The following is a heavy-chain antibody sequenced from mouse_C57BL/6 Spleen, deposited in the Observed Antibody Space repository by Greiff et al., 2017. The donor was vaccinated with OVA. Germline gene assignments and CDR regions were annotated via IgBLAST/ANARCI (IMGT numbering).Heavy chain of an antibody. CDR1: GFSFTSYG. CDR3: SKNYDINPYYLDY. Sequence: VMLVESGPGLVQPSQSLSITCTVSGFSFTSYGVHWVRQPPGKGLEWLGVIWSGGGTDYNDACISRLSISKDNSKSQVFFKMNSLQADDTAIYDCSKNYDINPYYLDYWGQGTTLTVSS. V-gene: IGHV2-4*01. D-gene: IGHD2-12*01. J-gene: IGHJ2*01. CDR2: IWSGGGT.